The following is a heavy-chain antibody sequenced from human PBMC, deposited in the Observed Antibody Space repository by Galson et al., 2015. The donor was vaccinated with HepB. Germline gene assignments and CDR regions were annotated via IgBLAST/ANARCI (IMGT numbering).Heavy chain of an antibody. CDR1: GFTFNNYA. V-gene: IGHV3-23*01. Sequence: PRLSCAASGFTFNNYAMSWVRQAPGKGLEWVSTISNGAGSTYYADSVKGRFTISRDNSKNTLYLQMNSLRAEDTAVYYCAKGVMAATTLFDYWGQGTLVTVSS. CDR3: AKGVMAATTLFDY. CDR2: ISNGAGST. J-gene: IGHJ4*02. D-gene: IGHD1-26*01.